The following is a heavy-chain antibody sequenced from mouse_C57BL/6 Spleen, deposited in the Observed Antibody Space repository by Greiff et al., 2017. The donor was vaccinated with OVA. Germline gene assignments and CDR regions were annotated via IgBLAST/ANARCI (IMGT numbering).Heavy chain of an antibody. V-gene: IGHV7-3*01. Sequence: EVKLMESGGGLVQPGGSLSLSCAASGFTFTDYYMSWVRQPPGKALEWLGFIRNKANGYTTEYSASVKGRFTISRDNSQSILYLQMNALRAEDSATYYCARSGAYYPLDYWGQGTTLTVSS. CDR1: GFTFTDYY. J-gene: IGHJ2*01. D-gene: IGHD2-10*01. CDR2: IRNKANGYTT. CDR3: ARSGAYYPLDY.